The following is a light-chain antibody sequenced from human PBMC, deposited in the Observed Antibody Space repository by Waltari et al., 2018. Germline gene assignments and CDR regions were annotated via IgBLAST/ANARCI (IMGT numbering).Light chain of an antibody. CDR3: QQSYTTAYT. J-gene: IGKJ2*01. Sequence: DIQMTQSPSTLSASVGDRVTISCRASQSVNGWLAWYQQIPGKAPKLLIYVASTLQSGVPSRFSGSGSGTDFSLTITSLQPEDFATYYCQQSYTTAYTFGQGTKLEIK. CDR1: QSVNGW. CDR2: VAS. V-gene: IGKV1-39*01.